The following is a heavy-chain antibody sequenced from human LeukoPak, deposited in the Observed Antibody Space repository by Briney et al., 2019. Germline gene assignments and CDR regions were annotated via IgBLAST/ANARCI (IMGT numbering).Heavy chain of an antibody. CDR2: ISGSGGST. CDR1: GVTFSSYA. D-gene: IGHD2-15*01. CDR3: AKDSAVGYCSGGSCYTVSYYFDY. V-gene: IGHV3-23*01. J-gene: IGHJ4*02. Sequence: GGSLRLSCAASGVTFSSYAMSWVRQTPGKGLEWVSAISGSGGSTYYADSVKGRFTISRDNSKNTLYLQMNSLRAEDTAVYYCAKDSAVGYCSGGSCYTVSYYFDYWGQGTLVTVSS.